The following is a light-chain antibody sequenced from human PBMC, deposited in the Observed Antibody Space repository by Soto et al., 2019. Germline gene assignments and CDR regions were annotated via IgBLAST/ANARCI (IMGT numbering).Light chain of an antibody. V-gene: IGKV3-20*01. CDR3: QQYGNSPFT. Sequence: EIVLTQSPGTLSLSPGERATLSCRASQSVSDSYLAWYQQKPGEAPSLLISGASTRATGTPDRFTGSGSGTDFTLTISRLEPEDFAVYYCQQYGNSPFTFGPGTKVDI. CDR2: GAS. CDR1: QSVSDSY. J-gene: IGKJ3*01.